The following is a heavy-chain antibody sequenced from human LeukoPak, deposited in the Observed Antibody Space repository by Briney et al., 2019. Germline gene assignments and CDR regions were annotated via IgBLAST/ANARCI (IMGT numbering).Heavy chain of an antibody. CDR2: INQNAYT. CDR1: GGSFGGYS. V-gene: IGHV4-34*01. CDR3: ARVGSTPAKFDY. D-gene: IGHD3-10*01. Sequence: KPSEALSLTCAVYGGSFGGYSWSWIRQSPGKGLEWIGEINQNAYTKYNPSLKGRVTMSVDASKNQFSLRASSVTAADTAVYYCARVGSTPAKFDYWGQGMLVVVSA. J-gene: IGHJ4*02.